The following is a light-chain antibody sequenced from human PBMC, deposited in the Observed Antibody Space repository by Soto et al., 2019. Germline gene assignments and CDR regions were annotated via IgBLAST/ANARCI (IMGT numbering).Light chain of an antibody. CDR2: GAS. Sequence: EIVLTQSPGTLSLSPGERATLSCRASQSVSSSYLAWYQQKPGQAPRLLIYGASSRATGIPDRFSGSGSGTDFTLTISRLEPEDFAVYYCQQSGSSPRSTFAQG. V-gene: IGKV3-20*01. J-gene: IGKJ1*01. CDR1: QSVSSSY. CDR3: QQSGSSPRST.